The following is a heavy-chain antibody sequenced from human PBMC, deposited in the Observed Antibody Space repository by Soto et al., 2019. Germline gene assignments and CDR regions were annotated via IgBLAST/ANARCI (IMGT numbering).Heavy chain of an antibody. Sequence: GGSLRLSCAASGFTFSSYWMSWVRQAPGKGLEWVANIKQDGSEKYYVDSVKGRFTISRDNAKNSLYLQMNSLRAEDTAVYYCARDFGSSWRDAFDIWGQGTMVTVSS. D-gene: IGHD6-13*01. V-gene: IGHV3-7*01. J-gene: IGHJ3*02. CDR2: IKQDGSEK. CDR1: GFTFSSYW. CDR3: ARDFGSSWRDAFDI.